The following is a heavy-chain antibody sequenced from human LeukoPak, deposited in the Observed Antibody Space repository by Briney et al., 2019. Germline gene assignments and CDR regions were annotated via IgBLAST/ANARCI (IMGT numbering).Heavy chain of an antibody. CDR1: GGSISSYY. CDR2: IYYSGGT. CDR3: ARPTPIYAFDI. V-gene: IGHV4-59*08. J-gene: IGHJ3*02. Sequence: PSETLSLTCTVSGGSISSYYWSWIRQPPGKGLEWIGYIYYSGGTNYNPSLRSRVTISLDTSKSQFSLKLSSVTAADTAVYYCARPTPIYAFDIWGQGTMVTVSS.